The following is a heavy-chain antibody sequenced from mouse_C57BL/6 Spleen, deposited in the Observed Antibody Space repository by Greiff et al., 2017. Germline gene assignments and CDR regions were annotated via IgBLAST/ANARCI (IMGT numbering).Heavy chain of an antibody. V-gene: IGHV1-15*01. CDR2: IDPETGGT. CDR1: GYTFTDYE. Sequence: QVQLQQSGAELVRPGASVTLSCKASGYTFTDYEMHWVKQTPVHGLEWIGAIDPETGGTAYNQKFKGKAILTADKSSSTAYMELRSLTSEDSAVYYCTREGVIYYYGSSPSWFAYWGQGTLVTVSA. CDR3: TREGVIYYYGSSPSWFAY. D-gene: IGHD1-1*01. J-gene: IGHJ3*01.